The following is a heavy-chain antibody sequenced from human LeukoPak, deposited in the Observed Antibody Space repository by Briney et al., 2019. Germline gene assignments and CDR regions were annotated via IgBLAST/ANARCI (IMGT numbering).Heavy chain of an antibody. Sequence: TGGSLRLSCAASGFTFDDYAMHWVRQGPGKGLEWVSLISWDGVSTYYTDSVKGRFTISRDNNKNSLYLQMNSLRAEDTALYYCAKDMGSGSVPDYWGQGTLVTVSS. V-gene: IGHV3-43D*04. D-gene: IGHD6-19*01. CDR2: ISWDGVST. J-gene: IGHJ4*02. CDR3: AKDMGSGSVPDY. CDR1: GFTFDDYA.